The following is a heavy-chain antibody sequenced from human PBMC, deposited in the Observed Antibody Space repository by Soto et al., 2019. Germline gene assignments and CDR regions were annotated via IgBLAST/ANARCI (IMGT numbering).Heavy chain of an antibody. J-gene: IGHJ5*02. CDR1: GFTFSDYY. CDR3: ARDSERRYCSSTSCYALPFDP. D-gene: IGHD2-2*01. CDR2: ISNSGSTI. Sequence: GGSLRLSCAASGFTFSDYYMSWIRQAPGKGLEWVSYISNSGSTIYYADSVKGRFTISRDNAKNSLYLQMNSLRAEDTAVYYCARDSERRYCSSTSCYALPFDPWGQGTLVTVSS. V-gene: IGHV3-11*01.